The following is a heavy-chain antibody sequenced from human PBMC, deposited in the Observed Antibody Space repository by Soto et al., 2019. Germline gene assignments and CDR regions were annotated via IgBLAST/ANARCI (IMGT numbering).Heavy chain of an antibody. CDR2: IHDNGGTT. CDR1: GFTFSTYS. Sequence: GGSLRLSCAASGFTFSTYSMTWVRQAPGKGLEWVSGIHDNGGTTYHADSVKGRFTISRDNSKHTLYLQMNSLRAEDTAVYYCAKPVDYGQAPFDYWGQGTLVTVSS. CDR3: AKPVDYGQAPFDY. V-gene: IGHV3-23*01. D-gene: IGHD4-17*01. J-gene: IGHJ4*02.